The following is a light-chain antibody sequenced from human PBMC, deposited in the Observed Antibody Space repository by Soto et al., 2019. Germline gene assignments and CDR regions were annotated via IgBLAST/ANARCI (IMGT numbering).Light chain of an antibody. Sequence: QSVLTQPPSASGTPGQSVTISCSGSGSNIGSNSVSWYQQVPGTAPKLLIYGDNRRPSGVPDRFTGSKSGTSASLAISGLQSEDEADYYCESWDASPSGLVLFGGGTKLTVL. J-gene: IGLJ2*01. CDR3: ESWDASPSGLVL. CDR2: GDN. V-gene: IGLV1-44*01. CDR1: GSNIGSNS.